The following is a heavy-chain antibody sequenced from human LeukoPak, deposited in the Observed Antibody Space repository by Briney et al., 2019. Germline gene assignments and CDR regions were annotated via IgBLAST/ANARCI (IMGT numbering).Heavy chain of an antibody. J-gene: IGHJ4*02. CDR2: IYYSGST. V-gene: IGHV4-30-4*01. CDR1: GGSISSGDYY. CDR3: ARGMPDFRSGYYPY. Sequence: SETLSLTCTVSGGSISSGDYYWSWIRQPPGKGLEWIGYIYYSGSTYYNPSLKSRVTISVDTSKNQFSLKLSSVTAADTAVYYCARGMPDFRSGYYPYWGQGTLVTVSS. D-gene: IGHD3-3*01.